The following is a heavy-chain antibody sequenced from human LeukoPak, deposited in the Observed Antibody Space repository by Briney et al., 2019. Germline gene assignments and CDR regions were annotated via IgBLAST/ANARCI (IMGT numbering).Heavy chain of an antibody. Sequence: SETLSLTCAVYGGSFSGYYWSWIRQPPGKGLGWIGEINHSGSTNYNPSLKGRVTISVDTSKNQFSLKLSSVTAADTAVYYCARGPADYDFWSGYYGQRWFDPWGQGTLVTVSS. CDR2: INHSGST. V-gene: IGHV4-34*01. D-gene: IGHD3-3*01. J-gene: IGHJ5*02. CDR3: ARGPADYDFWSGYYGQRWFDP. CDR1: GGSFSGYY.